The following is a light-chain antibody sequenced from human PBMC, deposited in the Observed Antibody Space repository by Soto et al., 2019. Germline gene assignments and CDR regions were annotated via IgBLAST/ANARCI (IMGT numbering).Light chain of an antibody. V-gene: IGLV2-8*01. CDR1: SSDVGGYNY. J-gene: IGLJ3*02. CDR3: SSYAGSDIWV. CDR2: EVS. Sequence: QSALTQPPSSSGSPGQSVTISCTGTSSDVGGYNYVSWYQQYPGKAPKLMIYEVSKRPSGVPDRFSGSKPGKTASLTVSGLQAEDEADYYCSSYAGSDIWVFGGGTKLTLL.